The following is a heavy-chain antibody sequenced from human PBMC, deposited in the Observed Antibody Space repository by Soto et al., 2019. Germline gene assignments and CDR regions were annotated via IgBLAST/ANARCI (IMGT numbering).Heavy chain of an antibody. J-gene: IGHJ6*02. CDR2: ISTYNGDT. Sequence: GASVKVSCKASGYTFNTSGMSWLRQEKGQGLEWMGWISTYNGDTNDAPKFQDRVTMTSDTSTSTVYMELRSLRSDDTAVYYCARAGAAPYYYYGMDVWGQGTRVTVSS. CDR1: GYTFNTSG. CDR3: ARAGAAPYYYYGMDV. V-gene: IGHV1-18*01. D-gene: IGHD2-15*01.